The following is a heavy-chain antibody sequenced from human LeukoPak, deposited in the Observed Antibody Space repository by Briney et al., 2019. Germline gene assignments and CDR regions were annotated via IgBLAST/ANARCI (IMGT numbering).Heavy chain of an antibody. CDR2: FDPEDGET. CDR1: GYTLTELS. CDR3: ATIPNRGASYFYLDY. V-gene: IGHV1-24*01. J-gene: IGHJ4*02. Sequence: APVKVSCKVSGYTLTELSMHWVRQAPGKGLEWMGGFDPEDGETIYAQKFQGRVTMTEDTSTDTAYMELSSLRSEDTAVYYCATIPNRGASYFYLDYWGQGTLVTVSS. D-gene: IGHD1-26*01.